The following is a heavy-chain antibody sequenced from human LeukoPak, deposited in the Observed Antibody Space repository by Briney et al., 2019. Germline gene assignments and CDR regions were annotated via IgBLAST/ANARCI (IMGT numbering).Heavy chain of an antibody. CDR3: AKDGGNTAMVPVHFDY. CDR1: GFTFSSYA. Sequence: PPGGSLRLSCAASGFTFSSYAMSWVRQAPGKGLEWVSAISGSGGSTYYADSVKGRFTVSRDNSKNTLYLQMNSLRAEDTAVYYCAKDGGNTAMVPVHFDYWGQGTLVTVSS. V-gene: IGHV3-23*01. CDR2: ISGSGGST. J-gene: IGHJ4*02. D-gene: IGHD5-18*01.